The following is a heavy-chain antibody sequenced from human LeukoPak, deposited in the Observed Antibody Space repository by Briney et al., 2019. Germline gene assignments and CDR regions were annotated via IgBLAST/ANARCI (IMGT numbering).Heavy chain of an antibody. CDR3: ARLGPTFHPFDY. CDR1: GGSISSSSYY. CDR2: IYYSGST. Sequence: SETLSLTCTVSGGSISSSSYYWGWIRQPPGKGLEWIGSIYYSGSTYYNPSLKSRVTISVDTSKNQFSLKLSSVTAADTAVYYCARLGPTFHPFDYWGQGTLVTVSS. V-gene: IGHV4-39*01. D-gene: IGHD2-21*01. J-gene: IGHJ4*02.